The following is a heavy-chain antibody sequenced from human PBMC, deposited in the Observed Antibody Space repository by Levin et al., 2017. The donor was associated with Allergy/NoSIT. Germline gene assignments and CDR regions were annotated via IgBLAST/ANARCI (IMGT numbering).Heavy chain of an antibody. Sequence: GGSLRLSCAASGFTFSSDVMSWVRQAPGKGLEWVSGISGSGDATYYADSVRGRFTISRDNSKNMLSLQMNSLRAEDTALYYCAKGSYCSAGTCDSRLGYWGQGTLVTVSS. CDR3: AKGSYCSAGTCDSRLGY. V-gene: IGHV3-23*01. CDR1: GFTFSSDV. CDR2: ISGSGDAT. J-gene: IGHJ4*02. D-gene: IGHD2-15*01.